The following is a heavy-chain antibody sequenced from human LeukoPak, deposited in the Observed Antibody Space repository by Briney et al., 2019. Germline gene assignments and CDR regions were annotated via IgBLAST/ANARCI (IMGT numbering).Heavy chain of an antibody. V-gene: IGHV4-34*01. CDR2: VNHRGST. CDR1: GGSFSGSY. CDR3: AREIIVARGAFDI. J-gene: IGHJ3*02. Sequence: TSETLSLTCAVYGGSFSGSYWSWFRQPPGKGLEWIGEVNHRGSTNYNPSLKSRVTISVDTSKNQFSLKLSSVTAADTAVYYCAREIIVARGAFDIWGQGTMVTVSS. D-gene: IGHD5-12*01.